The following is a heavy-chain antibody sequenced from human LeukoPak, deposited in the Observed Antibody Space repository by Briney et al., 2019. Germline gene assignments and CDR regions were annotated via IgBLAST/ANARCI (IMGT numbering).Heavy chain of an antibody. Sequence: ASVKVSCKASGYTFTTYAASWVRQAPGQGLEWMGWISTYNGNTEYVKSLQGRVTMTTDTSSSTAYMGLRGLKSDDTAVYYCARFWTGYLPDYWGQGTLVTVSS. J-gene: IGHJ4*02. V-gene: IGHV1-18*01. CDR3: ARFWTGYLPDY. CDR2: ISTYNGNT. D-gene: IGHD3/OR15-3a*01. CDR1: GYTFTTYA.